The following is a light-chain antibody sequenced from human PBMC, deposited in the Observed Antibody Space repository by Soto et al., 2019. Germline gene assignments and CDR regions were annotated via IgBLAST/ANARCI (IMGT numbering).Light chain of an antibody. CDR3: QQYESSSIT. CDR2: GAS. V-gene: IGKV3-20*01. CDR1: QSVSSSY. J-gene: IGKJ5*01. Sequence: EIVLTQSPGTLSLSPGERATLSCRASQSVSSSYLAWYQQKPGQAPRLLIYGASSRATGIPDRFSGSGSGTDFTLTISRLEPEDLAVYCCQQYESSSITFGQGTRLEIK.